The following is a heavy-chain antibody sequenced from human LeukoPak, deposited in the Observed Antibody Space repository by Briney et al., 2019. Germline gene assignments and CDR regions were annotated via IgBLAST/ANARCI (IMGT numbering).Heavy chain of an antibody. CDR1: GFTFSSYW. CDR2: IKGDGSET. Sequence: GGSLRLSCAASGFTFSSYWMSWVRQAPGKGLEWVANIKGDGSETSYVTSVRGRFTISRDNAKNSLYLQMNNLRVEDTAVYYCAREEVKSFDNWGQGTLVTVSS. J-gene: IGHJ4*02. CDR3: AREEVKSFDN. V-gene: IGHV3-7*03.